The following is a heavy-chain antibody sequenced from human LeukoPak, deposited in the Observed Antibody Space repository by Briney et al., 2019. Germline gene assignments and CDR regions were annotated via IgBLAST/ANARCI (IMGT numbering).Heavy chain of an antibody. J-gene: IGHJ6*03. D-gene: IGHD6-6*01. CDR2: IYYSGST. CDR1: GGSISSSSYY. CDR3: ARFVREYITYYYMDV. V-gene: IGHV4-39*01. Sequence: SETLSLTCTVSGGSISSSSYYWGWIRQPPGKGLEWIGSIYYSGSTYYNPSLKSRVTISVDTSKNQFSLKLSSVTAADTAVYYCARFVREYITYYYMDVWGKGTTVTISS.